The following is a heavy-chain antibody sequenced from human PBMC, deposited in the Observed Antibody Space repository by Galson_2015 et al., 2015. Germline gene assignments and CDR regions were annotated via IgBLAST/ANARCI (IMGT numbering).Heavy chain of an antibody. D-gene: IGHD3-22*01. CDR2: IKQDGSEK. Sequence: SLRLSCAASGFTFGSYGMHWVRQAPGKGLEWVANIKQDGSEKYYVDSVKGRFTISRDNAKNSLYLQMNSLRAEDTAVYYCARVIEDYYDSSGHAPPYYFDYWGQGTLVTVSS. CDR1: GFTFGSYG. J-gene: IGHJ4*02. V-gene: IGHV3-7*03. CDR3: ARVIEDYYDSSGHAPPYYFDY.